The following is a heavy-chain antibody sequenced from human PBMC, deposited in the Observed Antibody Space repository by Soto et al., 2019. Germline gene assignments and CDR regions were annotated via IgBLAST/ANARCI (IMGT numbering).Heavy chain of an antibody. Sequence: QVQLQESGPGLVKPSQTLSLTCTVSGGSISSGGYYWSWIRQHPGKGLEWIGYIYYSGSTYYNPSLKSRVTISVATSKNQFSLKLSSVTAADTAVYYCARGCSGGSCYPFDYWGQGTLVTVSS. CDR3: ARGCSGGSCYPFDY. V-gene: IGHV4-31*03. J-gene: IGHJ4*02. CDR2: IYYSGST. CDR1: GGSISSGGYY. D-gene: IGHD2-15*01.